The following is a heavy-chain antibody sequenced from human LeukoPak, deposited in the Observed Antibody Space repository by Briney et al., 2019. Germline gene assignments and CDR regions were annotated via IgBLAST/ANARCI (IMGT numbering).Heavy chain of an antibody. CDR2: IYYSGST. Sequence: SETLSLTCTVSGGSISSGGYYWSWIRQHPGKGLEWIGYIYYSGSTYYNPSLKSRVTISVDRSKNQFSLKLSSVTAADTAVYYCARDLDGYCSSTSCYVWVYWGQGTLVTVSS. J-gene: IGHJ4*02. CDR3: ARDLDGYCSSTSCYVWVY. CDR1: GGSISSGGYY. D-gene: IGHD2-2*03. V-gene: IGHV4-31*03.